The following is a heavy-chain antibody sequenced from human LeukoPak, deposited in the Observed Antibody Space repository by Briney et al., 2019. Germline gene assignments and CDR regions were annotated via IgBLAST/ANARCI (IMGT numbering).Heavy chain of an antibody. Sequence: WETLSLTCTVSGGSISSYYWSWVRQPPGKGLEWIGYIYTSGSTNYNPSLKSRVTISVDTSNNQFSLKLSSVTAADTAVYYCARHAWYQLLEDNWFDPWGQGTLVTVSS. CDR1: GGSISSYY. V-gene: IGHV4-4*09. CDR2: IYTSGST. J-gene: IGHJ5*02. CDR3: ARHAWYQLLEDNWFDP. D-gene: IGHD2-2*01.